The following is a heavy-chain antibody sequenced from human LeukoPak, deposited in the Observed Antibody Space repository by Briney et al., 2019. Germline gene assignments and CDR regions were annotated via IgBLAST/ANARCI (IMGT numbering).Heavy chain of an antibody. D-gene: IGHD2-15*01. CDR1: GFTFDDYA. J-gene: IGHJ4*02. CDR3: TRVPGVAMGDFDS. V-gene: IGHV3-9*01. Sequence: PGGSLRLSCAASGFTFDDYAMHWVRQAPGKGLEWVSGISWNSGSIGYADSVKGRFTISRDNAKNSLYLQMNSLRAEDTALYYCTRVPGVAMGDFDSWGQGTLVTVSP. CDR2: ISWNSGSI.